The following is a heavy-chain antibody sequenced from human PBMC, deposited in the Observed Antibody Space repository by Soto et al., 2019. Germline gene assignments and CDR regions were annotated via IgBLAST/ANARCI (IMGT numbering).Heavy chain of an antibody. CDR1: GFIFSSYA. CDR3: TRGSASGAFDY. J-gene: IGHJ4*02. Sequence: EVQLLESGGDLLQPGGSLRLSCAASGFIFSSYAMGWVRQAPGKGLEWVSAISGRGGTIYYADSVKGRFTISRDKSKDSLYVQMNTLRGQDSAVYYCTRGSASGAFDYWGQGALVTVSS. D-gene: IGHD2-8*02. V-gene: IGHV3-23*01. CDR2: ISGRGGTI.